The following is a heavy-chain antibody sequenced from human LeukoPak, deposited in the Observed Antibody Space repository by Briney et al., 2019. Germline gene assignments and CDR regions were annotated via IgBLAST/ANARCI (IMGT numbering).Heavy chain of an antibody. CDR1: GFTFDDYG. J-gene: IGHJ3*02. Sequence: GGSLRLSCAASGFTFDDYGMSWVRQAPGKGLEWVSGINWNGGSTGYADSVEGRFTISRDNAKNSLYLQMNSLGAEDTALYYCARDFLPLVDDAFDIWGQGTMVTVSS. CDR3: ARDFLPLVDDAFDI. V-gene: IGHV3-20*04. CDR2: INWNGGST. D-gene: IGHD2-15*01.